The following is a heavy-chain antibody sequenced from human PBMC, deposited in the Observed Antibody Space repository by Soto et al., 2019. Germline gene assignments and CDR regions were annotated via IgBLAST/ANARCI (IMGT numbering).Heavy chain of an antibody. V-gene: IGHV3-30-3*01. CDR1: GFTFSSYA. CDR3: ARGNGSGSYMTNDY. J-gene: IGHJ4*02. D-gene: IGHD3-10*01. Sequence: QVQLVESGGGVVQPGRSLRLSCAASGFTFSSYAMHWVRQAPGKGLEWVAVISYDGSNKYYADSVKGRFTISRDNSKNTLYLQMNSLRAEDTAVYYCARGNGSGSYMTNDYWGQGPLVTVSS. CDR2: ISYDGSNK.